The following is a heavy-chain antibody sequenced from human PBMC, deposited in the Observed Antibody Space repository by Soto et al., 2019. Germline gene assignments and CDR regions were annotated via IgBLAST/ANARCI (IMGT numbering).Heavy chain of an antibody. J-gene: IGHJ4*02. D-gene: IGHD3-10*01. CDR3: ARDPGSWYFDS. CDR2: VYYSGST. Sequence: PLETLSLTCTVSGGSISSYYWSWIRQPPGKGLELIGYVYYSGSTNYNPSLRSRVNISVDTSKNQLSLKMSSVTAADSAVYYCARDPGSWYFDSWGQGILVTVSS. V-gene: IGHV4-59*01. CDR1: GGSISSYY.